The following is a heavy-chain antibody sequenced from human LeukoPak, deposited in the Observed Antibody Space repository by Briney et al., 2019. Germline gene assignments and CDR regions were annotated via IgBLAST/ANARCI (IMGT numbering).Heavy chain of an antibody. CDR1: GLTFTSYV. CDR3: ARPRGAAAGTFGFDP. Sequence: PAGSLRVSCAASGLTFTSYVMHWVLQAPGKGLQWVAPISYDGSNKYYADSVKGRFTISRDNSKNALYLQMNSLRAEDTAVYYCARPRGAAAGTFGFDPWGQGTLVTVSS. CDR2: ISYDGSNK. D-gene: IGHD6-13*01. J-gene: IGHJ5*02. V-gene: IGHV3-30*03.